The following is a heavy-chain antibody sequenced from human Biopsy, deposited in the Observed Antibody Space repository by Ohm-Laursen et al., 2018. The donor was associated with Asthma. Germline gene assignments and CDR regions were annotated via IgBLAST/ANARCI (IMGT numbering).Heavy chain of an antibody. CDR3: ARDGVVPDAMYYHYYYGLDV. CDR1: GLTFSDYW. D-gene: IGHD2-2*01. Sequence: SLRLSCSASGLTFSDYWMHWVRQAPGKGLEWVSRVKGDGRRTSYADSVKGRFTISRGNAKNTLYLQMNSLRVEDTAVYYCARDGVVPDAMYYHYYYGLDVWGQGTTVTVSS. V-gene: IGHV3-74*01. J-gene: IGHJ6*02. CDR2: VKGDGRRT.